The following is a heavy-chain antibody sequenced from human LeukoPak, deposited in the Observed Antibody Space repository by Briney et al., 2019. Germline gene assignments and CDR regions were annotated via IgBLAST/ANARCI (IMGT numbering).Heavy chain of an antibody. CDR3: ARDMGEYYFDY. CDR1: GGSFSGYY. D-gene: IGHD3-16*01. J-gene: IGHJ4*02. Sequence: SETLSLTCAVYGGSFSGYYWSWIRQPPGKGLEWIGEINHSGSTNYNPSLKSRVTISVDTSKNQFSLKLSSVTAADTVVYYCARDMGEYYFDYWGQGTLVTVSS. V-gene: IGHV4-34*01. CDR2: INHSGST.